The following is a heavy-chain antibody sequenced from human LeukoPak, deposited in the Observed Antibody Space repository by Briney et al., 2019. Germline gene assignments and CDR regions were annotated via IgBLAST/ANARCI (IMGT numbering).Heavy chain of an antibody. V-gene: IGHV4-59*01. CDR2: IYYSGST. D-gene: IGHD3-22*01. CDR3: ATFRPYDSSGPTPFDI. Sequence: PSETLSLNCSVSGGSISSYYWSWIRQPPGKGLEWIGYIYYSGSTNYNPSPKSRVTISLDTSKNQFSLKLTSVTAADTAVYYCATFRPYDSSGPTPFDIWGQGTMVTVSS. CDR1: GGSISSYY. J-gene: IGHJ3*02.